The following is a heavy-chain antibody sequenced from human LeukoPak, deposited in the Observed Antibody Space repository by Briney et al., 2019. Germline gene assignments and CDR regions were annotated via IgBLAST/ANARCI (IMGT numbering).Heavy chain of an antibody. V-gene: IGHV1-69*05. CDR3: ATRDFDSSGYGIDY. D-gene: IGHD3-22*01. CDR1: GGTFSSYA. J-gene: IGHJ4*02. CDR2: IIPIFGTA. Sequence: SVTVSCKASGGTFSSYAISWVRQAPGQGLEWMGGIIPIFGTANYAQKFQGRVTITTDESTSTAYMELSSLRSEDTAVYYCATRDFDSSGYGIDYWGQGTLVTVSS.